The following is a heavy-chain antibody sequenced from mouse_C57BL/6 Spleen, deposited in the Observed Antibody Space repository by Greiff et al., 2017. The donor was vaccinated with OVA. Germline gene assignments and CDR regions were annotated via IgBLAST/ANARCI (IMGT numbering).Heavy chain of an antibody. CDR3: ARSGYYGSSPYFDY. CDR1: GYSFTGYF. D-gene: IGHD1-1*01. J-gene: IGHJ2*01. CDR2: INPYNGDT. V-gene: IGHV1-20*01. Sequence: EVQLQQSGPELVKPGDSVKISCKASGYSFTGYFMNWVMQSHGKSLEWIGRINPYNGDTFYNQKFKGKATLTVDKSSSTAHMELRSLTSEDSAVYYCARSGYYGSSPYFDYWGRGTTLTVSS.